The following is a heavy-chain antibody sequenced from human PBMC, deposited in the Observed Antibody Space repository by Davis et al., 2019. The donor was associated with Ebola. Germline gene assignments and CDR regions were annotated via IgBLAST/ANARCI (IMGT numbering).Heavy chain of an antibody. CDR1: GASFRDYS. CDR3: ASPHQIRGKDYFDS. V-gene: IGHV4-34*01. Sequence: PSETLSLTCVVYGASFRDYSWGWIRQSPGKGLEWIGETNYRGQTRYNPSLKSRVTISMDTSKIQLSLKLTSMTAADTAVYYCASPHQIRGKDYFDSWGQGNLVIVSS. CDR2: TNYRGQT. J-gene: IGHJ4*02.